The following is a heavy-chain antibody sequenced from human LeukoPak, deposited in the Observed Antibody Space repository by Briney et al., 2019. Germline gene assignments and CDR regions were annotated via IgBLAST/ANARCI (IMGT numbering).Heavy chain of an antibody. CDR2: FDPEDGET. D-gene: IGHD6-13*01. Sequence: ASVKVSCKVSGYTLTELSMHWVRQAPGKGLEWMGGFDPEDGETIYAQKFQGRVTMTEDTSTDTAYMELSSLRSEDTAVYYCATPHSSSWYGVAFDIWGQGTMVTASS. CDR1: GYTLTELS. CDR3: ATPHSSSWYGVAFDI. J-gene: IGHJ3*02. V-gene: IGHV1-24*01.